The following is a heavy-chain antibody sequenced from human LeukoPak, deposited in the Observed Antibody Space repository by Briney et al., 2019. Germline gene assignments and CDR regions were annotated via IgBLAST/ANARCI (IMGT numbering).Heavy chain of an antibody. CDR2: IYYSGST. V-gene: IGHV4-39*01. J-gene: IGHJ4*02. CDR1: GGSISSSSYY. CDR3: GRHGGGEERWLQLDPYFDY. Sequence: SETLSLTCTVSGGSISSSSYYWDWIRQPPGKGLEWIGSIYYSGSTYYNPSLKSRVTISVDTSKNQFSLKLSSVTAADTAVYYCGRHGGGEERWLQLDPYFDYWGQGTLVTVSS. D-gene: IGHD5-24*01.